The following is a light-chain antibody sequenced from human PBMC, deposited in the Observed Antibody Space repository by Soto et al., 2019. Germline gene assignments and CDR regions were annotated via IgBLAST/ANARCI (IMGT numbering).Light chain of an antibody. CDR3: ASWDDRLKGWV. CDR2: SNN. Sequence: QSVLTQPPSASGTPGQRVTISCSGSDSNIGRNTVNWHQQLPGTAPRLLIHSNNQRPSGVPDRFSGSKSGTSASLAISGLQSEDESDYYWASWDDRLKGWVFGGGTKLTVL. CDR1: DSNIGRNT. J-gene: IGLJ3*02. V-gene: IGLV1-44*01.